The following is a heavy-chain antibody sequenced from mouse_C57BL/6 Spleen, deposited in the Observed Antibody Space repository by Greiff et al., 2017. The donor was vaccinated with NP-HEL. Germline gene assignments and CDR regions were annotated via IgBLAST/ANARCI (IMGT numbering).Heavy chain of an antibody. J-gene: IGHJ4*01. D-gene: IGHD2-5*01. CDR2: IDPEDGDT. Sequence: EVKLQQSGAELVRPGASVKFSCTASGFNINDYYMHWVKQRPEQGLEWIGRIDPEDGDTEYVAKFQGKATMTADTSSSTAYLQLSSLTSEDAAVYYCSTGGYSNYSNAMDYWGQGTSVTVSS. V-gene: IGHV14-1*01. CDR1: GFNINDYY. CDR3: STGGYSNYSNAMDY.